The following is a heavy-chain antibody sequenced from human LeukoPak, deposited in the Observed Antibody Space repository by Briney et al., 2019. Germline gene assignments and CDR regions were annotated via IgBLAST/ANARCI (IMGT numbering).Heavy chain of an antibody. CDR1: GFTFSNYG. V-gene: IGHV3-30*02. J-gene: IGHJ4*02. D-gene: IGHD2-8*02. CDR3: SKGYPRLCTGGTRFHFGY. CDR2: IRHDGNSK. Sequence: PGGSMRLSCAASGFTFSNYGMHWVRQAPGKGLEWVAFIRHDGNSKFYADFVKGRFTISRDNSKNALYLQMDSLRDEDTAVYYCSKGYPRLCTGGTRFHFGYLGQGTLVTVSS.